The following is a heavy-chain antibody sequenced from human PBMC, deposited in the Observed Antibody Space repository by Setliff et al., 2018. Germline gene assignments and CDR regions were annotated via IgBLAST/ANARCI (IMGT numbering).Heavy chain of an antibody. D-gene: IGHD5-18*01. J-gene: IGHJ4*02. Sequence: ASVKVSCKASGYTFRNYAFAWVRQAPGQGLEWVGWISVYNGDTDYAQKFQGRVTLTTDTSTSTAYMELRSLTSDDSAFYYCARAPSVELVTIRTNSWFTYWGQGALVTVSS. CDR1: GYTFRNYA. V-gene: IGHV1-18*01. CDR2: ISVYNGDT. CDR3: ARAPSVELVTIRTNSWFTY.